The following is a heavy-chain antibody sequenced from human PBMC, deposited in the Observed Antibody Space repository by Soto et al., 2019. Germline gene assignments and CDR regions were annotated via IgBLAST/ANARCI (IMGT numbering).Heavy chain of an antibody. CDR2: ISSSSSYI. J-gene: IGHJ4*02. Sequence: GGSLRLSCAASGFTFSSYSMNWVRQAPGKGLEWVSSISSSSSYIYYADSVKGRCTISRDNAKNSLYLQMNSLRAEDTAVYYCERVRIEYSRAADYFDYWGQGTLVTVSS. V-gene: IGHV3-21*01. CDR1: GFTFSSYS. CDR3: ERVRIEYSRAADYFDY. D-gene: IGHD6-6*01.